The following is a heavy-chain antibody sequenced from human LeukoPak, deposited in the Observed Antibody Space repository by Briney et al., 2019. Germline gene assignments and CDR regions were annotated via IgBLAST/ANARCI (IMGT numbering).Heavy chain of an antibody. Sequence: SETLSLTCTVSGGSISSGGYYWSWIRQHPGKGLEWIGYIYYSGSTYYNPSLKSRVTISVDTSKNQFSLKLSSVTAADTAVYYCARDQEYSGSYYRYFDFWGQGALVTVSS. J-gene: IGHJ4*02. CDR3: ARDQEYSGSYYRYFDF. CDR2: IYYSGST. CDR1: GGSISSGGYY. D-gene: IGHD1-26*01. V-gene: IGHV4-31*03.